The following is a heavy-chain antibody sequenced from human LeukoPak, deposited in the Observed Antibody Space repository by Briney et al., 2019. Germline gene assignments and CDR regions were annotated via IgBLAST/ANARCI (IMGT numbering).Heavy chain of an antibody. CDR2: IYPGDSDT. CDR3: AIFDFLFGEIDNWFDP. Sequence: GDSLKISCKGSGYNFTIYWIGWVRQMPGKGLEWMGIIYPGDSDTRYSPSFQGQVTISADKPISTAYLQWSSLKASDTAMYYCAIFDFLFGEIDNWFDPWGQGTQVTVSS. V-gene: IGHV5-51*04. CDR1: GYNFTIYW. D-gene: IGHD3-16*01. J-gene: IGHJ5*02.